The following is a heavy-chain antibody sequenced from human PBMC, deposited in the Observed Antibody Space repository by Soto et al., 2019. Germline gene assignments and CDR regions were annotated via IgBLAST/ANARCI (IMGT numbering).Heavy chain of an antibody. CDR2: IYYSGST. V-gene: IGHV4-61*08. D-gene: IGHD3-16*01. J-gene: IGHJ4*02. Sequence: PSETLSLTCAVSGGSIISGGYSWSWIRQPPGKGLEWIGYIYYSGSTNYNPSLKSRVTISVDTSKNQFSLKLSSVTAADTAVYYCARRYGGNFDYWGQGTLVTVSS. CDR3: ARRYGGNFDY. CDR1: GGSIISGGYS.